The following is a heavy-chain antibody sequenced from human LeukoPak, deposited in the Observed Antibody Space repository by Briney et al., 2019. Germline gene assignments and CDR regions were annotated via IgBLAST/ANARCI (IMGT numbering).Heavy chain of an antibody. CDR1: GYTFTSYG. D-gene: IGHD3-16*02. V-gene: IGHV1-18*04. J-gene: IGHJ4*02. CDR3: ARGAPYDYVWGSYRYDLDY. CDR2: ISAYNGNT. Sequence: GASVKVSCKASGYTFTSYGISWVRQAPGQGLEWMGWISAYNGNTNYAQKLQGRVTMTTDTSTSTAYMELRSLRSDDTAVYYCARGAPYDYVWGSYRYDLDYWGQGTLVTVSS.